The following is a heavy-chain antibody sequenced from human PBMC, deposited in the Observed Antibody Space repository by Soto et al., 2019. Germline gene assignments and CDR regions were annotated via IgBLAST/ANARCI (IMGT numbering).Heavy chain of an antibody. V-gene: IGHV4-61*01. D-gene: IGHD4-17*01. CDR2: MYYSGST. CDR1: GGSVNSGTYY. CDR3: AGDGVRDYGDYDLDY. J-gene: IGHJ4*02. Sequence: PSETLSLTCTVSGGSVNSGTYYWSWIRQPPGKGLEWIGYMYYSGSTNYNPSLKSRVTISVDTSKNQFSLKLSSVTAADTAVYYCAGDGVRDYGDYDLDYWGQGTLVTVSS.